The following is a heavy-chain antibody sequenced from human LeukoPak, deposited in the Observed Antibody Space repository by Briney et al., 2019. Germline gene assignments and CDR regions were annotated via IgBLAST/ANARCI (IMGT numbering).Heavy chain of an antibody. V-gene: IGHV3-48*03. J-gene: IGHJ5*02. CDR3: ARAVGATNL. CDR2: ISSSGSTI. CDR1: GFTFSSYE. D-gene: IGHD1-26*01. Sequence: PGGSLRLSCAASGFTFSSYEMNWVRQAPGKGLEWVSYISSSGSTIYYADSVKGRFTISRDNAKNSLYLQMNSLRAEDTAVHYCARAVGATNLWGQGTLVTVSS.